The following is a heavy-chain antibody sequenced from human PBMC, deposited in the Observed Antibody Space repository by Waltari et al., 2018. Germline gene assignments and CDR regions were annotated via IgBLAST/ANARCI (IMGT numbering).Heavy chain of an antibody. CDR2: IYYSGHT. J-gene: IGHJ5*02. V-gene: IGHV4-39*01. D-gene: IGHD5-12*01. CDR1: GGSISSSSYY. CDR3: ARHWKKSGYRFDP. Sequence: QLQLQESGPGLVKPSETLSLTCTVSGGSISSSSYYWGWIRQSPGKGLEWIGSIYYSGHTSYNPTLKGRVTISGDTSKNQFSLKLSSVTAADTAVYYCARHWKKSGYRFDPWGQGTLVTVSS.